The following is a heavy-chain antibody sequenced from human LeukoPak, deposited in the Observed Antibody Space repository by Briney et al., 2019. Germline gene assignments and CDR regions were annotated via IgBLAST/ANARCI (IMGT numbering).Heavy chain of an antibody. CDR2: IRADVIQK. J-gene: IGHJ4*02. CDR1: GFSFSTSG. D-gene: IGHD6-13*01. CDR3: ANEYSSSCYEGDGFDY. V-gene: IGHV3-30*02. Sequence: GGSRRLSCVPSGFSFSTSGMPWVRQAPGKGLEWVAVIRADVIQKYSADSVKGRFTVSRDNPKDTLYMEMNGVRAEYTAGYYCANEYSSSCYEGDGFDYWGQGTLVIVSS.